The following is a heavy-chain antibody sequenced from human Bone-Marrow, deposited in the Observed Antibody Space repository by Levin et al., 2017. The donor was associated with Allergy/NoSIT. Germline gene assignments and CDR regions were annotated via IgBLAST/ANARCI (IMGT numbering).Heavy chain of an antibody. V-gene: IGHV3-30-3*01. CDR2: ISYDGSSE. J-gene: IGHJ4*02. Sequence: GGSLRLSCAASGFTFSRYSMHWVRQAPGKGLEWVAVISYDGSSEYYADSVKGRFTISRDNSMNTLYLQMNSLRADDTAVYYCAKDLESGYSYGYDDGEREYWGQGTLVTVSS. CDR3: AKDLESGYSYGYDDGEREY. D-gene: IGHD5-18*01. CDR1: GFTFSRYS.